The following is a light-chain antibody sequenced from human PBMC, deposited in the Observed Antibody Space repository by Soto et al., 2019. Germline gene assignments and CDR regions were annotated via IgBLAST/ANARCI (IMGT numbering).Light chain of an antibody. Sequence: DIQMTQSPSAVSSSVGDRVTITCRASQGINRWLAWYQQKPGKAPKLLIYSAFTLESGVPSRFSGSGAGTDFTLTISSLQPEDFATYYLQQADSFQFTFGPVTQVDIK. CDR3: QQADSFQFT. CDR1: QGINRW. CDR2: SAF. V-gene: IGKV1-12*01. J-gene: IGKJ3*01.